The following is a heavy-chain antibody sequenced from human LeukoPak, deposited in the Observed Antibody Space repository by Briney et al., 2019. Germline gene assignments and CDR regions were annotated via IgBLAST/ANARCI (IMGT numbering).Heavy chain of an antibody. CDR1: GFIFSKAW. J-gene: IGHJ4*02. CDR3: TTDYIVDTTMGVFDY. CDR2: VKSKAAGGTT. Sequence: GGSLRLSCAASGFIFSKAWMSWVRQAPGKGLEWVGRVKSKAAGGTTDYAAPVKGRFSISRDDSKNTLYLQMNSLKTEDTAVYYCTTDYIVDTTMGVFDYWGQGTLVTVSS. D-gene: IGHD5-18*01. V-gene: IGHV3-15*01.